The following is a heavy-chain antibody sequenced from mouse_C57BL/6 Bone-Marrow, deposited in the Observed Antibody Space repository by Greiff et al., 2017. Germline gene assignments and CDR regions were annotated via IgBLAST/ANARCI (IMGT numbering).Heavy chain of an antibody. CDR3: ARGGREGDQYYAMDY. Sequence: QVQLKESGAELVKPGASVKISCKASGYAFSSYWMNWVKQRPGQGLEWIGQIYPGDGDTNYNGKFKGKATLTADKSSSTAYMELRSLTSEDSAVXFCARGGREGDQYYAMDYWGQGTSVTVSS. J-gene: IGHJ4*01. D-gene: IGHD2-13*01. CDR1: GYAFSSYW. V-gene: IGHV1-80*01. CDR2: IYPGDGDT.